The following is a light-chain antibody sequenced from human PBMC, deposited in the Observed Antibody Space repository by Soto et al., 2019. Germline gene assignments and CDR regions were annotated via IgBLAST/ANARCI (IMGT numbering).Light chain of an antibody. Sequence: QPVLTQSPSASASLGASVRLTCTLSRGHSSYAIAWHQQQPEKGPRYLMKVNDDGSHNKGDGIPARFSGSSSGAERYLTISSLQSEDEADYYCQTWGTGILVFGGGTKVTVL. V-gene: IGLV4-69*01. CDR1: RGHSSYA. CDR2: VNDDGSH. CDR3: QTWGTGILV. J-gene: IGLJ3*02.